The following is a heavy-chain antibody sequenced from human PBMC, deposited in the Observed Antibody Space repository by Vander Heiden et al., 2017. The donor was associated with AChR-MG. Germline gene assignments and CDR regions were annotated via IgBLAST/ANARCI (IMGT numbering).Heavy chain of an antibody. D-gene: IGHD3-10*01. CDR2: ISYDGSNK. J-gene: IGHJ6*03. Sequence: QVQLVESGGGVVQPGGSMRLSCAASGFTYSSYAMHWVRQAPGKGLEWVAVISYDGSNKYYADSVKGRFTISRDNSKNTLYLQMNSLRAEDTAVYYCARGTRGGNYYYYMDVWGKGTTVTVSS. CDR1: GFTYSSYA. CDR3: ARGTRGGNYYYYMDV. V-gene: IGHV3-30-3*01.